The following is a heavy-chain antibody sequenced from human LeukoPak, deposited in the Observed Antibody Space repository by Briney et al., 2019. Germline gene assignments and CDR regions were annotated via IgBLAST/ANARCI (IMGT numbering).Heavy chain of an antibody. Sequence: PSETLSLTCTVSGGSISSYYWGWIRQPPGKGLEWIGSIYHSGSTYYNPSLKSRVTISVDTSKNQFSLKLSSVTAADTAVYYCARRDAASDAFDIWGQGTMVTVSS. CDR2: IYHSGST. V-gene: IGHV4-38-2*02. J-gene: IGHJ3*02. CDR1: GGSISSYY. D-gene: IGHD6-25*01. CDR3: ARRDAASDAFDI.